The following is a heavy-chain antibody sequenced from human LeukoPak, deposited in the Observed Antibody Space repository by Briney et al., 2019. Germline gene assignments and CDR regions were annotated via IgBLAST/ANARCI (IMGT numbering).Heavy chain of an antibody. CDR1: GGTFSSYA. CDR3: ASPYSSSSGEAFDY. J-gene: IGHJ4*02. D-gene: IGHD6-6*01. V-gene: IGHV1-69*05. CDR2: IIPIFGTA. Sequence: ASVKVSCKASGGTFSSYAISWVRQAPGQGLEWMGGIIPIFGTANYAQKFQGRVTITTDESTSTAYMELSSLRSEDTAVYYCASPYSSSSGEAFDYWGQGTLVTVSS.